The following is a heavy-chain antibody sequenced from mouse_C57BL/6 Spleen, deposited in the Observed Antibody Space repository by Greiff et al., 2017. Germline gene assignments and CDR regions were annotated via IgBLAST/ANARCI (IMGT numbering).Heavy chain of an antibody. Sequence: EVKLMESGPGLVKPSQSLSLSCSVTGYSFTSGYYWYWIRQFPGNKLEWISNISYDGSNNYNPSLKNRNSITRDTSKNQFFLKLNSVTTEDTATYYCARETYYYGGSYGGFGVWGTGTTVTVSS. J-gene: IGHJ1*03. V-gene: IGHV3-6*01. CDR2: ISYDGSN. D-gene: IGHD1-1*01. CDR3: ARETYYYGGSYGGFGV. CDR1: GYSFTSGYY.